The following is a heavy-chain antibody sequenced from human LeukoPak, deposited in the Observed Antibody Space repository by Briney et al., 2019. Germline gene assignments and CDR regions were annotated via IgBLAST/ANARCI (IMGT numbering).Heavy chain of an antibody. D-gene: IGHD6-13*01. J-gene: IGHJ4*02. V-gene: IGHV3-48*02. CDR3: VRRVPNNSSWCELFDY. CDR2: NSHSGSTI. Sequence: GGSLRLSCAASGFSFSSYSMNWVRQAPGKGLEWLSYNSHSGSTIYYADSVKGRFTISRDNAKNSLYLQMNSLRDEDTAVYYCVRRVPNNSSWCELFDYWGQGTLVTVSS. CDR1: GFSFSSYS.